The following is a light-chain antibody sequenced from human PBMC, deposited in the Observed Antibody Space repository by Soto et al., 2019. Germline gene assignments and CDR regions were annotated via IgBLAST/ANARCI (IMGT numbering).Light chain of an antibody. CDR2: DAS. J-gene: IGKJ2*01. V-gene: IGKV3-20*01. CDR3: QAYDTSPYT. Sequence: ELVLTQSPGTLSLSPGERATLSCRVSQSVRNRYLAWYKQKPGQAPMRLLYDASSRPSGIPDRFTGSGSGTDFTLSISRLEPEDLAVYYCQAYDTSPYTFGQGTKLEIK. CDR1: QSVRNRY.